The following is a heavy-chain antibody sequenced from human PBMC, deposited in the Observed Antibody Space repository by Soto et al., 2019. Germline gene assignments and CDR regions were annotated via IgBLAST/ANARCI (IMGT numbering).Heavy chain of an antibody. Sequence: GASVKVSCKASGYTFTTYAMHWLRQAPGQRLEWMGWINGGNGNTKYSQNFQGRVTITRDTSASTAYIELSSLRSEDTAVYYCARDSLYSSSWFYGMDVWGQGTTVTVSS. CDR1: GYTFTTYA. CDR3: ARDSLYSSSWFYGMDV. J-gene: IGHJ6*02. CDR2: INGGNGNT. V-gene: IGHV1-3*01. D-gene: IGHD6-13*01.